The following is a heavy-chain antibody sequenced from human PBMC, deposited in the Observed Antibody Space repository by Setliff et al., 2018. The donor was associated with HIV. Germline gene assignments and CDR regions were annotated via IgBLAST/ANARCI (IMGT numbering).Heavy chain of an antibody. CDR2: IYYSGST. V-gene: IGHV4-39*01. J-gene: IGHJ4*02. D-gene: IGHD5-18*01. CDR1: GGSISSSTYY. CDR3: ARRDGYSYGFYFDY. Sequence: SETLSLTCTVSGGSISSSTYYWGWIRQPPGKGLEWIGTIYYSGSTYYNPSLKSRLTISVDTSKNQFSLKLSSVTAADTAVYYCARRDGYSYGFYFDYWGQGTLGTV.